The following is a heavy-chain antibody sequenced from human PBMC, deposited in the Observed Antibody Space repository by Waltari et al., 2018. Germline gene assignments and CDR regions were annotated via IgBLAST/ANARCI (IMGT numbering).Heavy chain of an antibody. V-gene: IGHV1-2*06. CDR1: GYTFTGYY. J-gene: IGHJ2*01. Sequence: QVQLVESGGGVVQPGGSLRLSCAASGYTFTGYYMHWVRQAPGQGLEWMGRINPNSGGTNYAQKFQGRVTMTRDTSISTAYMELSRLRSDDTAVYYCARGYCGSTSCYPYWYFDLWGRGTLVTVSS. CDR2: INPNSGGT. CDR3: ARGYCGSTSCYPYWYFDL. D-gene: IGHD2-2*01.